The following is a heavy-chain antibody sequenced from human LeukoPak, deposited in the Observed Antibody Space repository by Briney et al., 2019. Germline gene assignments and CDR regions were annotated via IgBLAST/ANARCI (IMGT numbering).Heavy chain of an antibody. V-gene: IGHV4-31*03. D-gene: IGHD2-2*01. CDR1: GGSISSGGYY. CDR2: IYYSGST. CDR3: ARGSSSSSLDY. Sequence: SETLSLTCTVPGGSISSGGYYWSWIRQHPGKGLEWIGYIYYSGSTYYNPSLKSRVTISVDTSKNQFSLKLSSVTAADTAVYYCARGSSSSSLDYWGQGTLVTVSS. J-gene: IGHJ4*02.